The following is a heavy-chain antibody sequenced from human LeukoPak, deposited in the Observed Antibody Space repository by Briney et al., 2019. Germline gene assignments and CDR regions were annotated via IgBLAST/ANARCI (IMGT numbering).Heavy chain of an antibody. CDR3: ARDAYGATFDAFDI. CDR2: IPSSGGSN. V-gene: IGHV3-48*03. CDR1: GFTFNTYE. Sequence: GGSLRLSCAASGFTFNTYEMNWVRQAPGKGLGWLSYIPSSGGSNYYADSVKGRFTISRDNAKNSLYLQMNSLRVEDTAVYYCARDAYGATFDAFDIWGRGTTVTVSS. J-gene: IGHJ3*02. D-gene: IGHD4-17*01.